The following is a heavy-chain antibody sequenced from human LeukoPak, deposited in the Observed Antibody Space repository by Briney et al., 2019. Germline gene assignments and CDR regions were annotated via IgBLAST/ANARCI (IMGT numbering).Heavy chain of an antibody. CDR2: IYSGGGT. CDR3: ARAVTVVTAIHD. Sequence: PGGSLRLSCAASGFTVSSNYMTWVRQAPGKGLEWVSVIYSGGGTYYADSVEGRFTISRDNSKNTLYLQMNSLGAEDTAVYYCARAVTVVTAIHDWGQGTLVTVSS. D-gene: IGHD2-21*02. CDR1: GFTVSSNY. V-gene: IGHV3-53*01. J-gene: IGHJ4*02.